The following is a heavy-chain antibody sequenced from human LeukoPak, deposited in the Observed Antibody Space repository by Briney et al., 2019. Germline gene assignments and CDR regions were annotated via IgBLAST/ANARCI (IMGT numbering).Heavy chain of an antibody. CDR2: ISQDGSDK. D-gene: IGHD2-8*02. Sequence: GGSLRPSCAASGFTFTNYWMRWVRQAPGKGLEWLASISQDGSDKNYVDSVKGRFTISRDNAKNSLFLQMNTLRDEDTAVYYCAKAGAYRAFDIWGQGTMVTVSS. J-gene: IGHJ3*02. CDR3: AKAGAYRAFDI. CDR1: GFTFTNYW. V-gene: IGHV3-7*01.